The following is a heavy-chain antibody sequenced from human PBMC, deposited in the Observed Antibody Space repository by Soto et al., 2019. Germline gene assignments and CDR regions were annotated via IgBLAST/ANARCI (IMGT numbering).Heavy chain of an antibody. D-gene: IGHD5-18*01. CDR3: ASRMDTAMVRGPD. CDR1: GFTFSSYS. CDR2: ISSSSSYI. J-gene: IGHJ4*02. Sequence: GGSLRLSCAASGFTFSSYSMNWVRQAPGKGLEWVSSISSSSSYIYYADSVKGRFTISRDNAKNSLYLQMNSLRAEDTAVYYCASRMDTAMVRGPDWGQGTLVTVSS. V-gene: IGHV3-21*01.